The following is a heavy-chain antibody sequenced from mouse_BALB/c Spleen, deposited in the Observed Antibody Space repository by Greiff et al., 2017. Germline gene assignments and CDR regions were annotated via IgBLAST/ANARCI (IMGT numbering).Heavy chain of an antibody. D-gene: IGHD2-12*01. CDR1: GYTFTSYW. V-gene: IGHV1-69*02. Sequence: QVQLQQPGAELVRPGASVKLSCKASGYTFTSYWINWVKQRPGQGLEWIGNIYPSDSYTNYNQKFKDKATLTVDKSSSTAYMQLSSPTSEDSAVYYCTRDYSYGYFDYWGQGTTLTVSS. CDR3: TRDYSYGYFDY. CDR2: IYPSDSYT. J-gene: IGHJ2*01.